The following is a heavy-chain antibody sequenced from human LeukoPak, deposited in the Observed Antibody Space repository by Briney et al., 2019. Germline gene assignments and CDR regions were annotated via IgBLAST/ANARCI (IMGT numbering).Heavy chain of an antibody. CDR3: ASGQDHGDYAGGETYYFDY. V-gene: IGHV4-31*03. CDR2: IYYSGST. Sequence: SQTLSLTCTVSGGSISSGGYYWSWIRQHPGKGLEWIGYIYYSGSTYYNPSLKSRVTISVDTSKNQFSLKLSSVTAADTAVYYCASGQDHGDYAGGETYYFDYWGQGTLVTVSS. D-gene: IGHD4-17*01. CDR1: GGSISSGGYY. J-gene: IGHJ4*02.